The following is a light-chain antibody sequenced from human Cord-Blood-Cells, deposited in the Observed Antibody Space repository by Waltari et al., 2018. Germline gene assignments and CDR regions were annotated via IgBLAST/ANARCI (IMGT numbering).Light chain of an antibody. Sequence: DIQMTQSPSTLSASVGVTVTITCRASQSISSWLAWYQQKPGKAPKLLLYKASSLESGVPARFSGSGSGTEFTLTISSLQPDDFATYYCQQYNSYWLTFGGGTKVEIK. J-gene: IGKJ4*01. CDR3: QQYNSYWLT. V-gene: IGKV1-5*03. CDR2: KAS. CDR1: QSISSW.